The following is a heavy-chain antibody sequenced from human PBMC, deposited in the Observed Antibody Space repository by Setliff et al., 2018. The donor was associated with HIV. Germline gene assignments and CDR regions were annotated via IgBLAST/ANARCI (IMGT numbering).Heavy chain of an antibody. CDR2: IYYSGSI. V-gene: IGHV4-28*02. J-gene: IGHJ3*01. Sequence: LTCAVSGYSISSTNWWGWLRQPPGKGLEWIGYIYYSGSINYNPSLKSRVTMAVDTSKNQFSLRLRSVTAVDTAVYYCARSSIVQVPAAPDAPFDVWGQGTMVTVSS. CDR1: GYSISSTNW. CDR3: ARSSIVQVPAAPDAPFDV. D-gene: IGHD2-2*01.